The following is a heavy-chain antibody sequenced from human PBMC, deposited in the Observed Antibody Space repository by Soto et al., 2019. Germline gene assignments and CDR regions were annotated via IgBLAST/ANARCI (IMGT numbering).Heavy chain of an antibody. D-gene: IGHD6-19*01. V-gene: IGHV3-33*01. CDR1: GFTFSSYG. CDR2: IYYDGSEK. Sequence: QVQLVESGGGVVQPGRPLRLSCGTSGFTFSSYGMHWVRQAPGKGLEWVALIYYDGSEKYYADSVKGRFTISRDYSTNTLYLQMSTLRVEDTGVYYCARDRSSGYSTGWHTSLDYCGRGTRVTVSS. CDR3: ARDRSSGYSTGWHTSLDY. J-gene: IGHJ4*02.